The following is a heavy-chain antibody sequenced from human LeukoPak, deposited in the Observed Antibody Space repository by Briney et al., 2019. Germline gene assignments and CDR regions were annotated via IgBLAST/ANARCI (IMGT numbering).Heavy chain of an antibody. V-gene: IGHV3-11*01. Sequence: GGSLRLSCAASGFTFSDYYMSWIRQAPGKGLEWVSYISSSGTTIFYADSVKGRFTISRDNAKNSLYLQMNSLRAEDTAVYYCARGHNFDNNGYYGDAFDIWGQGTMVTVSS. CDR2: ISSSGTTI. D-gene: IGHD3-22*01. CDR3: ARGHNFDNNGYYGDAFDI. J-gene: IGHJ3*02. CDR1: GFTFSDYY.